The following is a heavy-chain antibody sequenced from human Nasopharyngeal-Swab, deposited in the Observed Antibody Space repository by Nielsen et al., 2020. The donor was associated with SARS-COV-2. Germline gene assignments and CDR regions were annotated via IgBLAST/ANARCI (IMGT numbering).Heavy chain of an antibody. V-gene: IGHV3-23*01. D-gene: IGHD2-2*01. CDR2: ISGSNGYT. J-gene: IGHJ6*02. Sequence: GESLKISCAASGLSFKTYGMTWVRQAPGKGLEWVSAISGSNGYTYYADSVKGRFTISRDRSTNTVYLQMNSLRAGDTAVYFCAKVRPPDQDYYFGLDVWGQGTTVTVSS. CDR3: AKVRPPDQDYYFGLDV. CDR1: GLSFKTYG.